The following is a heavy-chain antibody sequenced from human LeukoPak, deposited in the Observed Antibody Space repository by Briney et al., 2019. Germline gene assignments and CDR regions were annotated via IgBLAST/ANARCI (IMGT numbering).Heavy chain of an antibody. V-gene: IGHV5-51*01. CDR2: IYPGDSDT. D-gene: IGHD3-22*01. Sequence: GESLKISCQGSGYSFTNYWIGWARQLPGKGPEWMGIIYPGDSDTRYSPSFQGQVTISADKSISTAYLQWSSLKASDTAMYYCATTYSSGPFDYWGQGTLVTVSS. J-gene: IGHJ4*02. CDR1: GYSFTNYW. CDR3: ATTYSSGPFDY.